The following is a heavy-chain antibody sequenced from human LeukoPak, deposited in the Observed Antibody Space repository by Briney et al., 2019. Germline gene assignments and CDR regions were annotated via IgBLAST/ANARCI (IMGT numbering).Heavy chain of an antibody. J-gene: IGHJ2*01. D-gene: IGHD3-10*01. CDR3: ARGLSAMVRGVITLRKGYWYFDL. Sequence: ASVKVSCKASGYTLTSYYMHWVRQAPGQGLEWMGIINPSGGSTSYAQKFQGRVTMTRNTSISTDYMELSSLRSEDTAVYYCARGLSAMVRGVITLRKGYWYFDLWGRGTLATVSS. CDR2: INPSGGST. CDR1: GYTLTSYY. V-gene: IGHV1-46*01.